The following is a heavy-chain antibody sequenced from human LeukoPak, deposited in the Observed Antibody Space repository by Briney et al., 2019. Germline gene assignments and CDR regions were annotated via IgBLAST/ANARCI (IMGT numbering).Heavy chain of an antibody. CDR1: GGSFSDYQ. CDR2: ISHSGTT. CDR3: ARPNKHDYSNYYYYMDV. J-gene: IGHJ6*03. D-gene: IGHD4-11*01. V-gene: IGHV4-34*01. Sequence: SETLSLTCAVSGGSFSDYQWNWIRQSPGKGLEWLGEISHSGTTTYNPSLKSRVTISVDTSKNQFSLKLSSVTAADTAVYYCARPNKHDYSNYYYYMDVWGKGTTVTVSS.